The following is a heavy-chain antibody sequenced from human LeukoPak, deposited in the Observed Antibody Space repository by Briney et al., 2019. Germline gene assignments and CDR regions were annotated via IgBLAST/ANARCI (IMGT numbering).Heavy chain of an antibody. J-gene: IGHJ4*02. CDR2: ISGGGDAT. V-gene: IGHV3-23*01. CDR3: ARDSSMLRGPLVIYYFDF. Sequence: GGSLRLSCATSGFSFSSYAMSWVRQAPGKGLEWVSTISGGGDATYYADSVKGRFTISRDNSKNTLYLQMNSLGVEDTAVYYCARDSSMLRGPLVIYYFDFWGQGTLVTVSS. D-gene: IGHD3-10*01. CDR1: GFSFSSYA.